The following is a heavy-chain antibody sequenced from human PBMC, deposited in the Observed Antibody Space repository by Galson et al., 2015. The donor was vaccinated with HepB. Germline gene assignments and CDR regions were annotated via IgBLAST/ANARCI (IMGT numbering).Heavy chain of an antibody. CDR2: TYYKSKWFH. Sequence: CAISGDSVSSNSAAWNWIRQSPSRGLEWLGRTYYKSKWFHDYAVSVKSRITINPDTSKNQFSLHLDSVTPEDTAVYYCASAGYGGLDFWGQGTKVTVSS. J-gene: IGHJ3*01. CDR1: GDSVSSNSAA. D-gene: IGHD4-23*01. V-gene: IGHV6-1*01. CDR3: ASAGYGGLDF.